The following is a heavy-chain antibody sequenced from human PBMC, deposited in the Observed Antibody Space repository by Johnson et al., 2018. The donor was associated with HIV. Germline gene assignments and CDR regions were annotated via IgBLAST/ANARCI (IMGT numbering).Heavy chain of an antibody. Sequence: QVQLVESGGGVVQPGGSLRLSCAASGFTFSSYGMHWVRQAPGKGLEWVAFIRYDGSNKYYADSVKGRFTISRDNSKNTLYLQMNSLRPEDTAVYFCARAHLIFPKNAFDIWGQGTMVTVSS. CDR3: ARAHLIFPKNAFDI. V-gene: IGHV3-30*02. CDR2: IRYDGSNK. CDR1: GFTFSSYG. D-gene: IGHD3-3*02. J-gene: IGHJ3*02.